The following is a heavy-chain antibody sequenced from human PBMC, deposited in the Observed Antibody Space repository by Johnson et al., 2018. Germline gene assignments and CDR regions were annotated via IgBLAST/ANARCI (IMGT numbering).Heavy chain of an antibody. CDR3: ARVVRGTYYAGSFQH. J-gene: IGHJ1*01. V-gene: IGHV3-23*01. CDR1: GFTFSSYA. D-gene: IGHD1-26*01. Sequence: VQLLESGGGLVEPGGSLRLSCAASGFTFSSYAMSWVRQAPGKGLEWVSAISGSGGSTYYAAAVKGRFTISRGNSKNTLYRQMNSRRAEDTAGYYCARVVRGTYYAGSFQHWGQGTLVTVSS. CDR2: ISGSGGST.